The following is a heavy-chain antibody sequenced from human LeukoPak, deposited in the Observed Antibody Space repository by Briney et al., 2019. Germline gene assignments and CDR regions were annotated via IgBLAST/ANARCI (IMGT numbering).Heavy chain of an antibody. V-gene: IGHV3-21*01. CDR2: ISSSSSYI. Sequence: GGSLRLSCAASGFTFSSYSMNWVRQAPGKGLEWVSSISSSSSYIYYADSVKGRFTISRDNAKNSLYLQMNSLRAEDTAVYYCARVNNGYSYGYGDYYYYGMDVWGQGTTVTVSS. J-gene: IGHJ6*02. CDR1: GFTFSSYS. D-gene: IGHD5-18*01. CDR3: ARVNNGYSYGYGDYYYYGMDV.